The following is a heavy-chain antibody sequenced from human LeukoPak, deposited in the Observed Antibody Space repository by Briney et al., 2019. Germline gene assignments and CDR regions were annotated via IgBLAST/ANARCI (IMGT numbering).Heavy chain of an antibody. CDR3: ARDPYSGAYGNTYYYYMDV. CDR1: GFTFSSYE. J-gene: IGHJ6*03. D-gene: IGHD1-26*01. Sequence: GGSLRLSCAASGFTFSSYEMNWVRLAPGKGLEWVSYISSSGSTIYYADSVKGRFTISRDNAKNSLYLQMNSLRAEDTAVYYCARDPYSGAYGNTYYYYMDVWGKGTTVTISS. CDR2: ISSSGSTI. V-gene: IGHV3-48*03.